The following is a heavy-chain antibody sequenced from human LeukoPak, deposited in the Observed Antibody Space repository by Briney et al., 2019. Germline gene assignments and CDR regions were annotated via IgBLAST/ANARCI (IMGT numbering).Heavy chain of an antibody. CDR3: ARDGNLAARLDYYYYGMDV. Sequence: GGSLRLSCAASGFIFSSYVMSWVRQAPGKGLEWVGRSRNKANSYTTEYAASVKGRFTISRDGTKNSVYLQMNSLRAEDTAVYYCARDGNLAARLDYYYYGMDVWGQGTTVTVSS. CDR2: SRNKANSYTT. V-gene: IGHV3-72*01. D-gene: IGHD6-6*01. J-gene: IGHJ6*02. CDR1: GFIFSSYV.